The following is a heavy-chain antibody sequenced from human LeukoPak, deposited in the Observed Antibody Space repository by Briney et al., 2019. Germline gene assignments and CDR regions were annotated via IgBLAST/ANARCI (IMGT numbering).Heavy chain of an antibody. CDR1: GYTFTGYY. CDR3: ALSGYSSDDAFDI. CDR2: INPNSGGT. V-gene: IGHV1-2*02. D-gene: IGHD3-22*01. J-gene: IGHJ3*02. Sequence: ASVKVSCKASGYTFTGYYMHWVRQAPGQGLEWMGWINPNSGGTNYAQKFQGRVTMTRSTSESTAYMELSSLTSDDTAVYYCALSGYSSDDAFDIWGQGTVVTVSS.